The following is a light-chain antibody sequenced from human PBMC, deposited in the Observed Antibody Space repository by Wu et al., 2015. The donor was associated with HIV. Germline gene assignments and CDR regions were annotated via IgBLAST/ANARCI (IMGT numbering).Light chain of an antibody. CDR2: EAS. J-gene: IGKJ1*01. Sequence: EIVLTQSPATLSSSPGERVTLSCRASQSLGTYLAWYQQKPGQAPRLLIYEASSRATGIPDRFTASGSGTDFTLTINRLEPEDFAVYFCQHYSTSPWTFGQGTKVEI. V-gene: IGKV3-20*01. CDR3: QHYSTSPWT. CDR1: QSLGTY.